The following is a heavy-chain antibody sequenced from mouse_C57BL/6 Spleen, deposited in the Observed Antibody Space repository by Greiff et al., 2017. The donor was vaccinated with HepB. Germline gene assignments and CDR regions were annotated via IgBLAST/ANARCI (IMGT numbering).Heavy chain of an antibody. CDR2: IDPENGDT. CDR3: TTGSYGNPAY. D-gene: IGHD2-1*01. CDR1: GFNIKDDY. V-gene: IGHV14-4*01. J-gene: IGHJ3*01. Sequence: EVKLMESGAELVRPGASVKLSCTASGFNIKDDYMHWVKQRPEQGLEWIGWIDPENGDTEYASKFQGKATITADTSSNTAYLQLSSLTSEDTAVYYCTTGSYGNPAYWGQGTLVTVSA.